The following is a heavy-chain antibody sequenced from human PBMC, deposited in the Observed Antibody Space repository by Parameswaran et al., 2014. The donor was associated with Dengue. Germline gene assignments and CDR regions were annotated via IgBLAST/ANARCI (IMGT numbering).Heavy chain of an antibody. J-gene: IGHJ5*02. V-gene: IGHV1-46*01. CDR2: INPSGGST. Sequence: WVRQAPGQGLEWMGIINPSGGSTSYAQKFQGRVTMTRDTSTSTVYMELSSLRSEDTAVYYCARESPYSSGWYWFDPWGQGTLVTVSS. CDR3: ARESPYSSGWYWFDP. D-gene: IGHD6-19*01.